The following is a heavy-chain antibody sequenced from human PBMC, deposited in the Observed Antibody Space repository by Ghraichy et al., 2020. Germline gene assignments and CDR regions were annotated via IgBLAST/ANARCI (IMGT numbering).Heavy chain of an antibody. J-gene: IGHJ6*02. V-gene: IGHV3-30*18. CDR3: AKGLDNYYGSGSYIYYGMDV. CDR2: ISHDGSNK. CDR1: GFTFSNYG. D-gene: IGHD3-10*01. Sequence: GGSLRLSCAASGFTFSNYGMHWVRQAPGKGLEWVAVISHDGSNKYYADSVEGRFTISRENSKNTLYLQMNSLRPEDMAVYYCAKGLDNYYGSGSYIYYGMDVWGQGTTVTVSS.